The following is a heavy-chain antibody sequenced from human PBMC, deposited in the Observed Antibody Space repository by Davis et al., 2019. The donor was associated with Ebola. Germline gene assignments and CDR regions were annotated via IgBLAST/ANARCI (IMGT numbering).Heavy chain of an antibody. V-gene: IGHV1/OR15-3*02. D-gene: IGHD6-13*01. CDR3: ARGIAAEDDY. CDR1: GYTFTGYY. Sequence: ASVKVSCKASGYTFTGYYMHWVRQAPGQGLEWMGWINAGNGNTKYSQKFQGRVTITRDTSASTAYMELSSLRSEDTAVYYCARGIAAEDDYWGQGTLVTVSS. J-gene: IGHJ4*02. CDR2: INAGNGNT.